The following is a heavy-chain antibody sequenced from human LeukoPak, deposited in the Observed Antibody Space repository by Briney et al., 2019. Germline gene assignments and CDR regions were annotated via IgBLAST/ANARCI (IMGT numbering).Heavy chain of an antibody. Sequence: GGSLRLSCAASGFTFSSYAMSWVRQAPGKGLEWVSAISGSGGSTYYADSVKGRFTISRDNSKNTLYVQMNSLRVEDAAVYYCAKDPGYDSRDLGYWGQGTLVTVSS. CDR3: AKDPGYDSRDLGY. CDR1: GFTFSSYA. D-gene: IGHD3-22*01. V-gene: IGHV3-23*01. CDR2: ISGSGGST. J-gene: IGHJ4*02.